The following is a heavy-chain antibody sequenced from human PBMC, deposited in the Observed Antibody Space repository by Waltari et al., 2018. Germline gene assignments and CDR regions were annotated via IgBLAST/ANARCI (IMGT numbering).Heavy chain of an antibody. CDR3: ARQGGSYWGPFDY. Sequence: QVQLQESGPGLVKPSETLSLTCAVSGYSISSGYYWGWIRQPPGKGLEWIGSTYHSGSTYYNPSLKSRVTISVDTSKNQFSLKLSSVTAADTAVYYCARQGGSYWGPFDYWGQGTLVTVSS. D-gene: IGHD1-26*01. CDR1: GYSISSGYY. CDR2: TYHSGST. V-gene: IGHV4-38-2*01. J-gene: IGHJ4*02.